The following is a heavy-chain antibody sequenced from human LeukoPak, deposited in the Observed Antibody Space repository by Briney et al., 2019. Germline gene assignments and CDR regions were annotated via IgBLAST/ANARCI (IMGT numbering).Heavy chain of an antibody. CDR3: ARVSWFPGTSYYYIDV. CDR2: IQYSGST. D-gene: IGHD1-1*01. CDR1: GGSISSYY. V-gene: IGHV4-59*01. Sequence: PSETLSLTCTVSGGSISSYYWSWIRQPPGKGLEWIGYIQYSGSTNYNPSLKSRVTISVDTSKSQFSLKLSSVTAADTAVYYCARVSWFPGTSYYYIDVWGQGTLVTVSS. J-gene: IGHJ4*02.